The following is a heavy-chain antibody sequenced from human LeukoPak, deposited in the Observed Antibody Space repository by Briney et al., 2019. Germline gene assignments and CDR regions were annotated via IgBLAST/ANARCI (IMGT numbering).Heavy chain of an antibody. V-gene: IGHV4-4*02. D-gene: IGHD6-19*01. Sequence: PSGTLSLTCAVSGVSISSSNWWSWVRQPPGQGLEWIGEIYHSGSTNYNPSLKSRVTISVDKSKNQFSLKLSSVTAADTAVYYCAREGGIAVAGPLDYWGQGTLVTVSS. CDR1: GVSISSSNW. J-gene: IGHJ4*02. CDR2: IYHSGST. CDR3: AREGGIAVAGPLDY.